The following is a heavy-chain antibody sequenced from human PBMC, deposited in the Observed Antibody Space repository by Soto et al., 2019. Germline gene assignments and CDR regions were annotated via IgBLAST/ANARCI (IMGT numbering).Heavy chain of an antibody. D-gene: IGHD2-2*01. V-gene: IGHV4-30-2*01. J-gene: IGHJ1*01. CDR1: GGSISSGGYS. CDR3: ARGGNSKYPQD. CDR2: IYHSGST. Sequence: SETLSLTCAVSGGSISSGGYSWSWIRQPPGKGLEWIGYIYHSGSTYYNPSLKRRVTISVDTSKNHVSLKMTSVTAADTAVYYCARGGNSKYPQDWGQGTPVTVSS.